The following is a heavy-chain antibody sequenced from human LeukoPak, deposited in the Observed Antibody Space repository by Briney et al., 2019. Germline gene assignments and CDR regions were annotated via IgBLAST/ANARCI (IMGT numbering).Heavy chain of an antibody. CDR1: GYSFTSYW. J-gene: IGHJ4*02. CDR2: IYPGDSDT. V-gene: IGHV5-51*01. CDR3: VWIVPAAIAIDFDY. Sequence: GEFLKISCKGSGYSFTSYWIGWVRQMPGKGLEWMGIIYPGDSDTRYSPSFQGQVTISADKSISTAYLQWSSLKASDTAMYYCVWIVPAAIAIDFDYWGQGTLVTVSS. D-gene: IGHD2-2*01.